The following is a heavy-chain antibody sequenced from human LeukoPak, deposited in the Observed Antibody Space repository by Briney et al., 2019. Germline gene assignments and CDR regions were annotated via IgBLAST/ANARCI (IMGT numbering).Heavy chain of an antibody. CDR2: INHSGST. CDR3: ASLLAVAGTF. Sequence: SETLSLTCAVYGGSFSGYYWSWIRQPPGKGLEWIGEINHSGSTNYNPSLKSRVTISVDTSKNQFSLKLSSVTAADTAVYYCASLLAVAGTFWGQGTLVTVSS. CDR1: GGSFSGYY. V-gene: IGHV4-34*01. D-gene: IGHD6-19*01. J-gene: IGHJ4*02.